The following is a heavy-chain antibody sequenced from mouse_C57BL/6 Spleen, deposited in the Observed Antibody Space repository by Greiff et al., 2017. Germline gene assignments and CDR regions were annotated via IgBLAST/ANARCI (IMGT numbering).Heavy chain of an antibody. V-gene: IGHV3-6*01. CDR2: ISYDGSN. Sequence: EVQLVESGPGLVKPSQSLSLTCSVTGYSITSGYYWNWIRQFPGNKLEWMGYISYDGSNNYNPSLKNRISITRDTSKNQFFLKLNSVTTEDTATYYCARDRGFYIRFAYWGQGTLVTVSA. CDR1: GYSITSGYY. CDR3: ARDRGFYIRFAY. J-gene: IGHJ3*01. D-gene: IGHD2-1*01.